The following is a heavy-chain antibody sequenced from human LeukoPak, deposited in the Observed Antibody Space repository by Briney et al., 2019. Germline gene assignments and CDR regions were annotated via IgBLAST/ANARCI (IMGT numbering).Heavy chain of an antibody. CDR2: IYYSGST. Sequence: SQTLSLTCTVSGGSISSGGQYWSWIRQHPGTGLEWIGYIYYSGSTNYNPSLKSRVTISVDTSKNQFSLKLSSVTAADTAVYYCARGGKEEPIDYWGQGTLVTVSS. CDR3: ARGGKEEPIDY. D-gene: IGHD1-14*01. CDR1: GGSISSGGQY. V-gene: IGHV4-31*03. J-gene: IGHJ4*02.